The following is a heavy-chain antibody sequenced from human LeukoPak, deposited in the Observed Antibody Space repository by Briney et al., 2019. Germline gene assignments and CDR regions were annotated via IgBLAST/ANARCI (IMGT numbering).Heavy chain of an antibody. CDR1: GFTFDDYA. CDR3: ARERIRGNWFDP. J-gene: IGHJ5*02. V-gene: IGHV3-9*01. CDR2: ISWNSGSI. Sequence: PGRSLRLSCAASGFTFDDYAMHWVRQAPGKGLEWVSGISWNSGSIGYADSVKGRFTISRDNAKNSLYLQMNSLRAEDTALYYCARERIRGNWFDPWGQGTLVTVSS.